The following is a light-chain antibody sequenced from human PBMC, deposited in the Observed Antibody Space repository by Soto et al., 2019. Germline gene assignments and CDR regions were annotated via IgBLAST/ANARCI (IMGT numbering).Light chain of an antibody. CDR1: QGIRRW. CDR3: QQADSFPLT. Sequence: IQMTQSPSSVSASVRDRVTITCRASQGIRRWLDWYQQKPGNAPKLLIYAASNLQSGVPSRFSGSGSGTDFTLTISSLQPEDSATYFCQQADSFPLTFGGGTKVEI. CDR2: AAS. V-gene: IGKV1-12*01. J-gene: IGKJ4*01.